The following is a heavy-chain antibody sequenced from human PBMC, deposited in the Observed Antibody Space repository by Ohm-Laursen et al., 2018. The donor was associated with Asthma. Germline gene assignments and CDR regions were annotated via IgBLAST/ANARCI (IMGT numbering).Heavy chain of an antibody. Sequence: SLRLSCAATGFTFSSYAMSWVRQAPGKGLEWVAVISYDGSNKYYADSVKGRFTISRDNSKNTLYLQMNSLRAEDTAVYYCARGTDGMDVWGQGTTVTVSS. V-gene: IGHV3-30-3*01. CDR3: ARGTDGMDV. CDR1: GFTFSSYA. CDR2: ISYDGSNK. J-gene: IGHJ6*02.